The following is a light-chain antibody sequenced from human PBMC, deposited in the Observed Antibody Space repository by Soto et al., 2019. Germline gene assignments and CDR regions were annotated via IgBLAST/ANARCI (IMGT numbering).Light chain of an antibody. CDR3: QKYNSAPRT. CDR1: PGISNY. CDR2: AAS. J-gene: IGKJ1*01. V-gene: IGKV1-27*01. Sequence: QMTQSPSSLSASVGDRVTSTCRASPGISNYLAWYQQKPEKVPKLLIYAASTLQSGVPSRFSGSGSGTDFTLTISSLQPEDVATYYCQKYNSAPRTFGQGTKV.